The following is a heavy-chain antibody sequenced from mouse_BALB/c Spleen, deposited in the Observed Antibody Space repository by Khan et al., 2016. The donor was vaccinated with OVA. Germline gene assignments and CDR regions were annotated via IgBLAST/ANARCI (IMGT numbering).Heavy chain of an antibody. Sequence: EVKLLESGPGLVKPSKSLSLTCTVTGYSITSAYAWSWIRQFPGNKLEWMGYISYSGSTNYNPSLKSRISVTRDTSKNQFFLQLNSVTTEDTATYYCARQNYYGYAMDDWGQGTSVTVSS. J-gene: IGHJ4*01. D-gene: IGHD1-1*01. CDR3: ARQNYYGYAMDD. CDR2: ISYSGST. V-gene: IGHV3-2*02. CDR1: GYSITSAYA.